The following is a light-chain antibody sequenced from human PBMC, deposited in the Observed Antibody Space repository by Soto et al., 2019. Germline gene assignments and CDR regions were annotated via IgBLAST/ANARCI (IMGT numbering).Light chain of an antibody. Sequence: QSALTQPPSASGSPGQAGAISCTGTSSDVGGYNYVSWYHQHPGKAPKLMIYEVNKRPSGVPDRFSGSKAGNTASLTVSGLQAEDEADYYCSSYAGSSNVFGTGTKVTVL. J-gene: IGLJ1*01. CDR3: SSYAGSSNV. V-gene: IGLV2-8*01. CDR1: SSDVGGYNY. CDR2: EVN.